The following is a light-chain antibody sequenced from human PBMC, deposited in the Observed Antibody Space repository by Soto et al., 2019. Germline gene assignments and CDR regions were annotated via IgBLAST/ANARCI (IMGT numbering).Light chain of an antibody. Sequence: DIPMAQSPSTLSSSVGDRVSITFRASQSISSWLAWYQQKPRKAPKLLIYAASTLQSGVPSRFSGSGSGTDFTLTISSLQPEDFATYYCQQLHSYPLTFGGGTKVDIK. CDR2: AAS. V-gene: IGKV1-5*01. CDR1: QSISSW. J-gene: IGKJ4*01. CDR3: QQLHSYPLT.